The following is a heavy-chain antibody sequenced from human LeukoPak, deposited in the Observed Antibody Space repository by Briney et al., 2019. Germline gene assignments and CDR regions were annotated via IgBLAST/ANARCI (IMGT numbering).Heavy chain of an antibody. J-gene: IGHJ3*02. CDR2: INHSGST. D-gene: IGHD7-27*01. V-gene: IGHV4-34*01. CDR3: AKRTGTNAFDI. CDR1: GGSFSGYY. Sequence: PSETLSLTCAVYGGSFSGYYRSWIRQPPGKGLEWIGEINHSGSTNYNPSLKSRVTISVDTSKNQFSLKLSSVTAADTAVYYCAKRTGTNAFDIWGQGTMVTVSS.